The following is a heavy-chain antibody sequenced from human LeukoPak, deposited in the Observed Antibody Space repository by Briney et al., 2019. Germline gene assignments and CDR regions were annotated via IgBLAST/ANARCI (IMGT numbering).Heavy chain of an antibody. Sequence: ASVNVSCQASGYIFTIYAVHWVRQAPGQRLEWMGWINAGNGNTKYSQKFQGRVTISRDASASTVYMELSSLQSEDTAVYYCARVGSSGWHFDYWGQGTLVTVSS. D-gene: IGHD6-19*01. CDR1: GYIFTIYA. J-gene: IGHJ4*02. CDR3: ARVGSSGWHFDY. V-gene: IGHV1-3*01. CDR2: INAGNGNT.